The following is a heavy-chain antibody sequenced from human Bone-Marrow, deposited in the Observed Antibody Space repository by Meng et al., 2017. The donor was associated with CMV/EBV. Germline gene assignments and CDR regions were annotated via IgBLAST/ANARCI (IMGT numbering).Heavy chain of an antibody. CDR2: ISSSSSYI. Sequence: GESLKISCAASGFTFSSYSMNWVRQAPGKGLEWVSSISSSSSYIYYADSVKGRFTISRDNAKNSLYLQMNSLRAEDTAVYYCARAPRGSPGNYWGQGTTVTVSS. CDR3: ARAPRGSPGNY. J-gene: IGHJ6*02. D-gene: IGHD1-26*01. V-gene: IGHV3-21*01. CDR1: GFTFSSYS.